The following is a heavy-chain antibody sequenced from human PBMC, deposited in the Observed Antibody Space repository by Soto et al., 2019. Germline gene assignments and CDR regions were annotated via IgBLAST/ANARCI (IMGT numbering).Heavy chain of an antibody. Sequence: QVQLVQSGAEVKKPGASVKGSFKASGYTFTSYGISWGRQAAGQGLERMGWISAYNGNTNNAQKLKVRVTMTTDTSTSTAYMELRSLRADDTAVYYCARDQASSGRWQTGRYYGMDVWCQGTTVTVSS. V-gene: IGHV1-18*01. D-gene: IGHD3-10*01. J-gene: IGHJ6*02. CDR3: ARDQASSGRWQTGRYYGMDV. CDR1: GYTFTSYG. CDR2: ISAYNGNT.